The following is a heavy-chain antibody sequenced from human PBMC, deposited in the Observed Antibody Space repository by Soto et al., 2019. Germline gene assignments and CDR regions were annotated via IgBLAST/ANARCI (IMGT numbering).Heavy chain of an antibody. J-gene: IGHJ4*02. V-gene: IGHV3-23*01. CDR2: ISDNGGTT. CDR1: EFTFSNYA. Sequence: PVGSLRLSCAASEFTFSNYAMSWVRQAPGKGLEWVSSISDNGGTTYYADSVKGRFTISRDNSKNTLYLQMNSLRAEDTAVYYCARDTIGGSGWTFDYWGQGTLVTVSS. D-gene: IGHD6-19*01. CDR3: ARDTIGGSGWTFDY.